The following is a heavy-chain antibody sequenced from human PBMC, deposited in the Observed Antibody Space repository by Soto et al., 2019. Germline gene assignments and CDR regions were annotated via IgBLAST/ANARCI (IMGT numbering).Heavy chain of an antibody. Sequence: CLRLGCSACGFTVSNYAISGVRPAPGKGLEWVSSISGSGGSAYYADSVKGRFTISRDNSKNTLYLQMNSLRAEDTAVYYCATYSGNYERYGVYYGMDVWGQGTTVT. CDR3: ATYSGNYERYGVYYGMDV. CDR2: ISGSGGSA. V-gene: IGHV3-23*01. J-gene: IGHJ6*02. CDR1: GFTVSNYA. D-gene: IGHD1-26*01.